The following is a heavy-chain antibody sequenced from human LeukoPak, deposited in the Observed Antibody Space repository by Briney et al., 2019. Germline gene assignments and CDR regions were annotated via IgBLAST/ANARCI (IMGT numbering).Heavy chain of an antibody. CDR2: IIPIFGTA. CDR3: ARTTVTIYGMDV. D-gene: IGHD4-11*01. Sequence: SVKVSCKASGGTFSIYAISWVRQAPGQGLEWMGGIIPIFGTANYAQKFQGRVTITADESTSTAYMELSSLRSEDTAVYYCARTTVTIYGMDVWGQGTTVTVSS. CDR1: GGTFSIYA. V-gene: IGHV1-69*13. J-gene: IGHJ6*02.